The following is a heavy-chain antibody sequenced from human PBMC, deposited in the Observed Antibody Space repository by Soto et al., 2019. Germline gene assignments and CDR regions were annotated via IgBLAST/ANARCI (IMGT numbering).Heavy chain of an antibody. CDR3: ARTSIFGVVLKAFDI. CDR2: ISYRGST. CDR1: GGSFSGGGYY. D-gene: IGHD3-3*01. V-gene: IGHV4-31*03. J-gene: IGHJ3*02. Sequence: QVQLQESGPGLVKPSQTLSLTCTVSGGSFSGGGYYWSWIRQHPGKGLEWMGYISYRGSTKYKPSLQSRTTVSIDKSKNQFSLGLTSVTAADTAIYFCARTSIFGVVLKAFDIWGQGTLVTVSS.